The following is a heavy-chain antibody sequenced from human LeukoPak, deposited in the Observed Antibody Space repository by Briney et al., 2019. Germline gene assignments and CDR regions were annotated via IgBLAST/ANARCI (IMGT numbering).Heavy chain of an antibody. V-gene: IGHV3-21*01. CDR3: ARVSVAAAFDI. Sequence: GGSLRLSCAASGFTFSSYSMNWVRQAPGKGLEWVSSISSSSYIYYADSVKGRFTISRDNAKNSLYLQMNSLRAEDTAVYYCARVSVAAAFDIWGQGTMVTVSS. CDR1: GFTFSSYS. CDR2: ISSSSYI. D-gene: IGHD6-19*01. J-gene: IGHJ3*02.